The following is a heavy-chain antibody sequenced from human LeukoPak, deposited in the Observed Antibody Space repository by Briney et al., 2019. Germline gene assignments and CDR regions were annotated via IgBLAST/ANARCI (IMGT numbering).Heavy chain of an antibody. CDR3: ARNDDSSGYYPSNFQH. V-gene: IGHV1-69*02. CDR1: GGTFSSYT. D-gene: IGHD3-22*01. J-gene: IGHJ1*01. Sequence: SVKVSCKASGGTFSSYTISWVRQAPGQGLEWMGRIIPILGIANYAQKFQGRVTITADESTSTAYMELSSLRSEDTAVYYCARNDDSSGYYPSNFQHWGQGTLVTVSS. CDR2: IIPILGIA.